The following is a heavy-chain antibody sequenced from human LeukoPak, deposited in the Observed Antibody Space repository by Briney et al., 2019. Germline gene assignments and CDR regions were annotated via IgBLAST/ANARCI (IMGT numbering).Heavy chain of an antibody. J-gene: IGHJ3*02. CDR2: IYTSGST. Sequence: SETLSLTCTVSGGSIGSYYWSWIRQPAGKGLEWIGRIYTSGSTNYNPSLKSRVTMSVDTSKNQFSLKLSSVTAADTAVYYCARDSDDSSGYYGLGVAFDIWGQGTMVTVSS. D-gene: IGHD3-22*01. CDR1: GGSIGSYY. V-gene: IGHV4-4*07. CDR3: ARDSDDSSGYYGLGVAFDI.